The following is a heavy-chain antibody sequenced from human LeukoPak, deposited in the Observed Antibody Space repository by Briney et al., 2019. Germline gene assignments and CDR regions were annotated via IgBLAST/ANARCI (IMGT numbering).Heavy chain of an antibody. D-gene: IGHD1-26*01. J-gene: IGHJ4*02. Sequence: PGGSLRLSCAASGFTFSNAWMSWVRQAPGKGLEWVGRIKSKTDGGTTDYAAPVKGRFTISRDDSKNTLYLQMNSLKTEDTAVYYCTTAMSGSSQDFDYWGQGTLVTVSS. CDR1: GFTFSNAW. CDR3: TTAMSGSSQDFDY. CDR2: IKSKTDGGTT. V-gene: IGHV3-15*01.